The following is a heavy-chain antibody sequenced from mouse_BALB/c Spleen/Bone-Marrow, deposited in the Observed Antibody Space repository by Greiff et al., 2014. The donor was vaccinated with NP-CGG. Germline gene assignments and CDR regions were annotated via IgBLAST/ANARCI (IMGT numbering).Heavy chain of an antibody. CDR2: INPYNDGT. V-gene: IGHV1-14*01. Sequence: VQLQQSGPELVKPGASVKMSCKASGYTFTSYVMHWVKQKPGLGLEWIGCINPYNDGTKYNEKFKGKATLTSDKSSSTAYMELSSLTSEDSAVYYCAREGGYDEDYFDYWGQGTTLTVSS. CDR3: AREGGYDEDYFDY. CDR1: GYTFTSYV. J-gene: IGHJ2*01. D-gene: IGHD2-2*01.